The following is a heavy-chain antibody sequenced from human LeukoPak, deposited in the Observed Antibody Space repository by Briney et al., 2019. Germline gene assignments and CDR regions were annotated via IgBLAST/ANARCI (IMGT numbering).Heavy chain of an antibody. CDR1: GFTFSSYA. J-gene: IGHJ6*03. D-gene: IGHD3-10*01. CDR3: AKWSAMVRGVIRYYYYYMDV. V-gene: IGHV3-23*01. CDR2: ISGSGGST. Sequence: PGGSLRLSCAASGFTFSSYAMSWVRQAPGKGLEWVSAISGSGGSTYYADSVKGRFTISRDNSKNTLYLQMNSLRAEDTAVYYCAKWSAMVRGVIRYYYYYMDVWGKGTTVTVSS.